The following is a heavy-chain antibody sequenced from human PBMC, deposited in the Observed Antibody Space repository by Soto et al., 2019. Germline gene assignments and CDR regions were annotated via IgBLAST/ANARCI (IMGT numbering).Heavy chain of an antibody. V-gene: IGHV1-18*01. CDR3: ARDRVVLAVTNIWFDP. Sequence: QVQLVQSGAEVRKPGASVKVSCMASGYTFSSYGISWVRQAPGQGLEWMGWISAYNGNTNYAQKLQGRVTLTTDTSTSTAYMELRSLRSDDTAVYYCARDRVVLAVTNIWFDPWGQGTLVTVSS. CDR2: ISAYNGNT. J-gene: IGHJ5*02. CDR1: GYTFSSYG. D-gene: IGHD2-15*01.